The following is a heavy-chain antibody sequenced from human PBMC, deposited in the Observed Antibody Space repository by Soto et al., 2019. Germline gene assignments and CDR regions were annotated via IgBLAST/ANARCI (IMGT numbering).Heavy chain of an antibody. D-gene: IGHD1-26*01. J-gene: IGHJ3*02. V-gene: IGHV1-69*10. Sequence: ASVKVSCKASGGTFSSYAISWVRQAPGQGLEWMGGIIPIFGIANYAQKFQGRVTITADKSTSTAYMELSSLRSEGTAVYDRARKHRVGDYELDSFDSWGQGTMVTVSS. CDR2: IIPIFGIA. CDR1: GGTFSSYA. CDR3: ARKHRVGDYELDSFDS.